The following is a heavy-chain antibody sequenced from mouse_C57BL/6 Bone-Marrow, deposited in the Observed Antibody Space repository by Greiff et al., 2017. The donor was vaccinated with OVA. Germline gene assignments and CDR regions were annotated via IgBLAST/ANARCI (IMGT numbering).Heavy chain of an antibody. Sequence: QVQLQQSGAELARPGASVKMSCKASGYTFTSYTMRWVKQRPGQGLEWIGYINPSSGYTKYNQKFKDKATLTADKSSSTAYMQLSSLTSEDSAVYYCARRGTVDWYFDVWGTGTTVTVSS. D-gene: IGHD1-1*01. CDR1: GYTFTSYT. CDR2: INPSSGYT. CDR3: ARRGTVDWYFDV. V-gene: IGHV1-4*01. J-gene: IGHJ1*03.